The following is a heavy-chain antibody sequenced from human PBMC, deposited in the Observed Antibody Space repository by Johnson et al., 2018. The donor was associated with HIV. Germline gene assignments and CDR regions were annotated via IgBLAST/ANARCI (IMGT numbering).Heavy chain of an antibody. J-gene: IGHJ3*02. Sequence: VLLVESGGGLVQPGGSLRLSCAASGFTFSSYWMSWVRQAPGKGLEWVANIKQDGSEKYYVDSVKGRFTISRDNDKNSLYLQMNSLRSEDTAVYYCARDPVGYSGYDFRDVFVIWGQGTMVTVSS. CDR3: ARDPVGYSGYDFRDVFVI. CDR1: GFTFSSYW. CDR2: IKQDGSEK. V-gene: IGHV3-7*01. D-gene: IGHD5-12*01.